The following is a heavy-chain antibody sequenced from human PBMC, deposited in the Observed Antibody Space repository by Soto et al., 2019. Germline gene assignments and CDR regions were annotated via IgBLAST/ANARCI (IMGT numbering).Heavy chain of an antibody. CDR3: AGATTEKVWGFLYYYYGMDV. J-gene: IGHJ6*02. D-gene: IGHD1-26*01. V-gene: IGHV3-15*07. Sequence: GGSLRLSCAASGFTFSNAWMNWVRQAPGKGLEWVGRIKSKTDGGTTDYAAPVKGRFTISRDDSKNTLYLQMNSLKTEDTAVYYCAGATTEKVWGFLYYYYGMDVWGQGTTVTVSS. CDR2: IKSKTDGGTT. CDR1: GFTFSNAW.